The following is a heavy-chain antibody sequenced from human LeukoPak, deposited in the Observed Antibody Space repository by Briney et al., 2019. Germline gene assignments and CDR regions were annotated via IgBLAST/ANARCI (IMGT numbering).Heavy chain of an antibody. J-gene: IGHJ3*02. V-gene: IGHV3-21*01. CDR1: GFTFSGYS. D-gene: IGHD3-22*01. Sequence: PGGSLRLSCAASGFTFSGYSMNWVRQAPGKGLEWVSSISRGSSRYIYYADSVKGRFTISRDNAKNSRYLQMNSLRAEDTAVYYCVRHRDSSGDAFDIWGQGTMVTVSS. CDR2: ISRGSSRYI. CDR3: VRHRDSSGDAFDI.